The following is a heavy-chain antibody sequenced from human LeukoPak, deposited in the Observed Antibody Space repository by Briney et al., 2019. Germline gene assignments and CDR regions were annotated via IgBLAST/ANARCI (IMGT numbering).Heavy chain of an antibody. CDR2: IGTAGDT. CDR1: GFTFSSYD. D-gene: IGHD1-26*01. CDR3: ARGASSGSYDFDAFDI. Sequence: PGGSLRLSCAASGFTFSSYDMHWVRHATGKGLEWVSAIGTAGDTYYPGSVKGRFTISRENAKNSLYLQMNSLRAGDTAVYYCARGASSGSYDFDAFDIWGQGTMVTVSS. V-gene: IGHV3-13*01. J-gene: IGHJ3*02.